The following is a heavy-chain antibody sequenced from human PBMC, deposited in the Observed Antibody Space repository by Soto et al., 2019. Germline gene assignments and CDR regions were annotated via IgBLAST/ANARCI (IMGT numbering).Heavy chain of an antibody. CDR1: GGSFSGYY. J-gene: IGHJ6*02. CDR3: ATGRGVRGVIITTYYYYGLDV. CDR2: INHSGST. V-gene: IGHV4-34*01. Sequence: SETLSLTCAVYGGSFSGYYWSWIRQPPGKGLEWIGEINHSGSTNYNPSLKSRVTISVDTSKNQFSLKLSSVSAADTAVYYCATGRGVRGVIITTYYYYGLDVWGPGPTVTVYS. D-gene: IGHD3-10*01.